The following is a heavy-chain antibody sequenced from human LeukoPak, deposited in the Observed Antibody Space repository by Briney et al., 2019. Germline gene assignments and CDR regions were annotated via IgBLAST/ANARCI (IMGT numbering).Heavy chain of an antibody. CDR2: ISGSGGST. CDR3: AKDGHYYGSGSTHFDY. V-gene: IGHV3-23*01. Sequence: PGGSLRLSCEASGFTFSNYAMSWVRQAPGKGLEWVSAISGSGGSTYYADSVKGRFTISRDNSRNTLYLQMNSLRAEDTAVCYCAKDGHYYGSGSTHFDYWGQGTLVTVSS. CDR1: GFTFSNYA. J-gene: IGHJ4*02. D-gene: IGHD3-10*01.